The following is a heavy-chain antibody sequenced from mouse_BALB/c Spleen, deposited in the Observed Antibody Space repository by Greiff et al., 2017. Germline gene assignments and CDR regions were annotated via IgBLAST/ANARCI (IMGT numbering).Heavy chain of an antibody. D-gene: IGHD2-2*01. CDR2: ISNGGGST. V-gene: IGHV5-12-2*01. J-gene: IGHJ4*01. CDR3: ARWLPSMDY. CDR1: GFTFSSYT. Sequence: DVKLVESGGGLVQPGGSLKLSCAASGFTFSSYTMSWVRQTPEKRLEWVAYISNGGGSTYYPDTVKGRFTISRDNAKNTLYLQMSSLKSEDTAMYYCARWLPSMDYWGQGTSVTVSS.